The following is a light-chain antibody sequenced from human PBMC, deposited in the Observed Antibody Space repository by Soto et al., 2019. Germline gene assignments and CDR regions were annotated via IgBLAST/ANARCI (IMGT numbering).Light chain of an antibody. J-gene: IGLJ1*01. CDR1: SSNIGAGYD. Sequence: QAVVTQPASVSGAPGQRVTISCTGSSSNIGAGYDVHWYQQLPGTAPKLLIYVNSNRPSGVPDRFSGSKSGTSASLAITGLQAEDEADYYCQSYDSSLSAYVFGTATKLTVL. CDR2: VNS. V-gene: IGLV1-40*01. CDR3: QSYDSSLSAYV.